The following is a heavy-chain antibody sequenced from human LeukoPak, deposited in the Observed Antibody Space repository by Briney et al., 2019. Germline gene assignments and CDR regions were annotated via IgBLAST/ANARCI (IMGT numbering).Heavy chain of an antibody. CDR3: ARDPSSRWYLEYYGLDV. CDR1: GFTFSSYE. J-gene: IGHJ6*02. D-gene: IGHD6-13*01. V-gene: IGHV3-48*03. Sequence: PGGSLRLSCAASGFTFSSYEMNWVRQAPGKGLEWVSYITSSGGTVYYADSVKGRFTISRDNAKNSLYLQMNSLRSDDTAVYYCARDPSSRWYLEYYGLDVWGQGTTVTVSS. CDR2: ITSSGGTV.